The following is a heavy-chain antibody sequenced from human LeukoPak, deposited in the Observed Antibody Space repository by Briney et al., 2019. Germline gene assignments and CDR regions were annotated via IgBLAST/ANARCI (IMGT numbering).Heavy chain of an antibody. CDR2: ISSSSSTI. CDR3: TRNEV. Sequence: GGSLRLSCAASGFTFSSYGMTWVRQAPGKGLEWVSYISSSSSTIYYADSVKGRFTISRDNAKNSLYLQINSLRTEDTAVYYCTRNEVWGQGTLVTVSS. J-gene: IGHJ4*02. CDR1: GFTFSSYG. V-gene: IGHV3-48*01.